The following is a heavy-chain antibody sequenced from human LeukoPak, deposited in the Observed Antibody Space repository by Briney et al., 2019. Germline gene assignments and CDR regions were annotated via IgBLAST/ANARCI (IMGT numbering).Heavy chain of an antibody. CDR3: AKLGQGGIWDRVDY. J-gene: IGHJ4*02. Sequence: GGSLRLSCAASGFTFSSYAMSWVRQAPGKGLEWVSVISGSGGSTYYADSVKGRFTISRDNSKNTLNLQMSSLRAEDTAVYYCAKLGQGGIWDRVDYWGQGTLVTVSS. CDR2: ISGSGGST. V-gene: IGHV3-23*01. CDR1: GFTFSSYA. D-gene: IGHD2/OR15-2a*01.